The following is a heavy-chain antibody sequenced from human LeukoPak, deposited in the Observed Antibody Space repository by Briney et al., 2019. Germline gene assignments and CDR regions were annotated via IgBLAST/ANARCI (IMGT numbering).Heavy chain of an antibody. J-gene: IGHJ6*03. V-gene: IGHV4-34*01. CDR1: GFTFSSYG. D-gene: IGHD4-17*01. CDR3: ARLDYGDYAGYYYYYMDV. Sequence: GSLRLSCAASGFTFSSYGMSWVRQPPGKGLEWIGEINHSGSTNYNPSLKSRVTISVDTSKNQFSLKLSSVTAADTAVYYCARLDYGDYAGYYYYYMDVWGKGTTVTISS. CDR2: INHSGST.